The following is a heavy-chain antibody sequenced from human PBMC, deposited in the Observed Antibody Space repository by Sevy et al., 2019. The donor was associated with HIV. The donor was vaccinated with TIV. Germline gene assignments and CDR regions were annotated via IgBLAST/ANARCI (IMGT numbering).Heavy chain of an antibody. D-gene: IGHD6-13*01. CDR3: TTEVQQLAPGSGSLYYYYMDV. V-gene: IGHV3-15*01. J-gene: IGHJ6*03. CDR1: GFTFSNAW. Sequence: GGSLRLSCAASGFTFSNAWMSWVHQAPGKGLEWVGRIKSNTDGGTTDYAAPVKGRFTISRDDSKNTLYLQMNSLKTEDTAVYYCTTEVQQLAPGSGSLYYYYMDVWGKGTTVTVSS. CDR2: IKSNTDGGTT.